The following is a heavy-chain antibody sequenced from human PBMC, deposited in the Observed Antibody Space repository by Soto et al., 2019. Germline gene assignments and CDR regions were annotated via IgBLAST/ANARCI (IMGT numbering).Heavy chain of an antibody. Sequence: QVQLVESGGGVVQPGRSLRLSCAASGFTFRSYGMHWVRQAPGKGLEWVAVISYDGSKKYYADSVKGRFTISRDNSKNTLYLQMDSLRAEDTAVYYCAKDRVLGSSSWLYYYYYGMDVWGQGTTVTVSS. CDR2: ISYDGSKK. J-gene: IGHJ6*02. D-gene: IGHD6-13*01. CDR1: GFTFRSYG. CDR3: AKDRVLGSSSWLYYYYYGMDV. V-gene: IGHV3-30*18.